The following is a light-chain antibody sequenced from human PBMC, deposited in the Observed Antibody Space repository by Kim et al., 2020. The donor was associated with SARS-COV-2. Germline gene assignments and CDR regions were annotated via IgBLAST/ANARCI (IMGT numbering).Light chain of an antibody. CDR3: QKCDSAPWT. CDR2: AAS. J-gene: IGKJ1*01. Sequence: DIQMTQSPSSLSASLGDRVTITCRASQDISNYLAWFQLKPGKAPKLLIYAASALQPGVPSRFSGSGSGTDFTLTVTSLQPEDVATYYCQKCDSAPWTFGQGTKVEIK. V-gene: IGKV1-27*01. CDR1: QDISNY.